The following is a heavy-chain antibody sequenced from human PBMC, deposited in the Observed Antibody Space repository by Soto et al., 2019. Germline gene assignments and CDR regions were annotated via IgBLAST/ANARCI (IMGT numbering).Heavy chain of an antibody. V-gene: IGHV4-31*01. Sequence: SETLSLTCPVSGCSVISGGYQWTWIGQHPGKGLDWIGYSYSSGSTFYNTSVKSPVTMSLDTSKNQFSLKVTSVTAADSAVYSWVRDSPVSKSWVFDYWGQGILVTVSS. J-gene: IGHJ4*02. CDR2: SYSSGST. CDR1: GCSVISGGYQ. D-gene: IGHD6-13*01. CDR3: VRDSPVSKSWVFDY.